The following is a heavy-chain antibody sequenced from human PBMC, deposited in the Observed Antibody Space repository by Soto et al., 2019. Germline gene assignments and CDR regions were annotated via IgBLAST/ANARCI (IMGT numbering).Heavy chain of an antibody. D-gene: IGHD1-26*01. CDR3: ARGNGRGYYYYGMDV. Sequence: SETLSLTCAVYGGSFSGYYWSWIRQPPGKGLEWIGEINHSGSTNYNPSLKSRVTISVDTSKNQFSLKLSSVTAADTAVYYCARGNGRGYYYYGMDVWGQGTTGTVS. CDR2: INHSGST. CDR1: GGSFSGYY. J-gene: IGHJ6*02. V-gene: IGHV4-34*01.